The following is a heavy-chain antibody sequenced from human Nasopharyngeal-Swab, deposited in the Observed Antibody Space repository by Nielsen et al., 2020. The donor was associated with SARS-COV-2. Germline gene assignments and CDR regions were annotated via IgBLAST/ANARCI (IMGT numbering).Heavy chain of an antibody. Sequence: VRQAPGKGLEWVSGINWNSGRVGYADSVKGRFTISRDNAKNFLYLQMNSLRAEDTAVYYCAREVWYYDISIRPFGYYYYGMDVWGQGTTVTVSS. V-gene: IGHV3-9*01. D-gene: IGHD3-9*01. J-gene: IGHJ6*02. CDR2: INWNSGRV. CDR3: AREVWYYDISIRPFGYYYYGMDV.